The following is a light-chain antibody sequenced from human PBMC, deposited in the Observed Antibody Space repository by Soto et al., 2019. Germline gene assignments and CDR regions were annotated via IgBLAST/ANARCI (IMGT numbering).Light chain of an antibody. CDR3: QQYSDSPIT. CDR1: QSVGRN. Sequence: EIVMTQSPATLSVSPGERANLSCRASQSVGRNLAWYQQRPGQAPRLLIHGASARPSGVPARFSGSGSGTDFTLTIISLQSEDFAVYYCQQYSDSPITFGPGTTVDLK. CDR2: GAS. V-gene: IGKV3-15*01. J-gene: IGKJ3*01.